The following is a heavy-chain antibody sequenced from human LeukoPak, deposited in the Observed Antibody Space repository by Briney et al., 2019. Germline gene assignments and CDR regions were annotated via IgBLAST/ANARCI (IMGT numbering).Heavy chain of an antibody. CDR3: VRESLRGDYFDY. Sequence: GGSLKLSCAVAGLGVSAYSISRVRQAPGKGLEWVSLISGGGAKHYADSVKGRFTISRDISRNTVHLQMSSVRVDDTAVYYCVRESLRGDYFDYWGRGTLVTVSS. CDR1: GLGVSAYS. D-gene: IGHD4-17*01. V-gene: IGHV3-53*01. CDR2: ISGGGAK. J-gene: IGHJ4*02.